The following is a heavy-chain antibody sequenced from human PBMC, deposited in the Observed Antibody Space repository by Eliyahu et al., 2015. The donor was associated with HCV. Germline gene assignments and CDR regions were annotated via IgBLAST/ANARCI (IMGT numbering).Heavy chain of an antibody. CDR1: GGXFSSGXYY. CDR3: AAPNSGWYPVFDY. CDR2: IYYXGST. Sequence: QLQLQESGPGLVKPSETLSLTXTXSGGXFSSGXYYWGWIRQPPGTGLEWXGSIYYXGSTYYNPSLKSRVTISVDTSKNQFSLKLSSVTAADTAVYYCAAPNSGWYPVFDYWGQGTLVTVSS. D-gene: IGHD6-19*01. V-gene: IGHV4-39*01. J-gene: IGHJ4*02.